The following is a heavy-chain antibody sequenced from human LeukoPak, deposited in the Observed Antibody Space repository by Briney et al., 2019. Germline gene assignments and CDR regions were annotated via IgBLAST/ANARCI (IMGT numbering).Heavy chain of an antibody. CDR3: ARDTAMVSEYFDY. CDR1: GYTFTSYG. Sequence: GASVKVSCKASGYTFTSYGIRWVRQAPGQRLEWMGWISAYNGNTNYEQKLQGRVTMTTDTSTSTAYMELRSLRSDDTAVYYCARDTAMVSEYFDYWGQGTLVTVSS. J-gene: IGHJ4*02. D-gene: IGHD5-18*01. V-gene: IGHV1-18*01. CDR2: ISAYNGNT.